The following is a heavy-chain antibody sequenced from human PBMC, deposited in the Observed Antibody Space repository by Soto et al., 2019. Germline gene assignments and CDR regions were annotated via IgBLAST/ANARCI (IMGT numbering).Heavy chain of an antibody. CDR1: GYTFSNYG. CDR2: ISGYNGNT. V-gene: IGHV1-18*01. CDR3: ARDPGFGFGYSYAFAMAV. Sequence: QVQRVQSGAEVKKPGASVKVSCKASGYTFSNYGISWVRQGPGQGLEWMGCISGYNGNTHYEEKVQDRIKMTTDTSTSTTYLELRSLRSDDTAVYFCARDPGFGFGYSYAFAMAVWGQGTTVTVSS. D-gene: IGHD5-18*01. J-gene: IGHJ6*02.